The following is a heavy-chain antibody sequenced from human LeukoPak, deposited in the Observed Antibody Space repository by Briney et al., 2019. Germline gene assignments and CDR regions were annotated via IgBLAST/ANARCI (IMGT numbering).Heavy chain of an antibody. CDR1: GGSINNYY. J-gene: IGHJ3*02. Sequence: PSETLSLTCTVSGGSINNYYWSWIRQPPGKGLEWIGSIYYSGSTYYNPSLKSRVTISVDTSKNQFSLKLSSVTAADTAVYYCARHDYYYDSSGAGAFDIWGQGTMVTVSS. V-gene: IGHV4-39*01. CDR3: ARHDYYYDSSGAGAFDI. D-gene: IGHD3-22*01. CDR2: IYYSGST.